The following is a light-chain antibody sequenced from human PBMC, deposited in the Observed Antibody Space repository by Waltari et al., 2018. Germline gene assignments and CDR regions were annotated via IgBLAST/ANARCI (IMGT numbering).Light chain of an antibody. Sequence: QSALTQPRSVSGSPGQSVTISCTGITNDIGGYNFVYWYQQYPGKAPKLIIYDVLKRPSGVPHRFSGSKSGNTASLLISGLQVEDEAAYFCCSTAGKSNSVLFGGGTELTVL. CDR2: DVL. V-gene: IGLV2-11*01. J-gene: IGLJ2*01. CDR3: CSTAGKSNSVL. CDR1: TNDIGGYNF.